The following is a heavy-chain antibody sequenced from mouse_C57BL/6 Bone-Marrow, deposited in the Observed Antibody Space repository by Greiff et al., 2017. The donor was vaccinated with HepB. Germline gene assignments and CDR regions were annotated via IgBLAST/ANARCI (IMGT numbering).Heavy chain of an antibody. V-gene: IGHV5-9-1*02. Sequence: EVNVVESGEGLVKPGGSLKLSCAASGFTFSSYAMSWVRQTPEKRLEWVAYISSGGDYIYYADTVKGRFTISRDNARNTLYLQMSSLKSEDTAMYYCTRGTGYNYAMDYWGQGTSVTVSS. D-gene: IGHD2-2*01. CDR1: GFTFSSYA. J-gene: IGHJ4*01. CDR3: TRGTGYNYAMDY. CDR2: ISSGGDYI.